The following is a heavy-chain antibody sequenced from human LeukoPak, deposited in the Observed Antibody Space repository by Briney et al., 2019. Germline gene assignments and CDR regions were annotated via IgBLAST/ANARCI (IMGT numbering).Heavy chain of an antibody. V-gene: IGHV3-49*04. J-gene: IGHJ6*04. CDR3: TRLRGEYDILTGYHYYYYGMDV. CDR2: IRSKAYGGTT. CDR1: GFTFGDYA. Sequence: GGSLRLSCTASGFTFGDYAMSWVRQAPGKGLEWVGFIRSKAYGGTTEYAASVKGRFTISRDDSKSIAYLQMNSLKTEDTAVYYCTRLRGEYDILTGYHYYYYGMDVWGKGTRSPSPQ. D-gene: IGHD3-9*01.